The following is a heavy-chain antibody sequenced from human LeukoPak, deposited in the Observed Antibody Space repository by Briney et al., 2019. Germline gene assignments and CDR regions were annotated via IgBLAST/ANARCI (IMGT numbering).Heavy chain of an antibody. CDR2: ISYDGSNK. CDR1: GFTFSSYG. J-gene: IGHJ4*02. D-gene: IGHD2-2*01. V-gene: IGHV3-30*03. CDR3: ATRQIVVPAATTDY. Sequence: GRSLRLSCAASGFTFSSYGMHWVRQAPGKGLEWVAVISYDGSNKYYADSVKGRFTISRDNSKNTLYLQMNSLRAEDTAVYYCATRQIVVPAATTDYWGQGTLVTVSS.